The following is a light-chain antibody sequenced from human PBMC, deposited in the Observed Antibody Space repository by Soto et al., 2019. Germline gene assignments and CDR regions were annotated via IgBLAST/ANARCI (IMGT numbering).Light chain of an antibody. CDR2: GAS. J-gene: IGKJ1*01. CDR3: QQYGTSPRT. CDR1: QSVSSDY. V-gene: IGKV3-20*01. Sequence: IVLTQSPGTLTLSPVERAPLSCRASQSVSSDYLAWYQQKPGQAPRLLIYGASTRATGIPDRFSGGGSGTDFTLTISRLEPEDFVVYYCQQYGTSPRTFGQGTKVDIK.